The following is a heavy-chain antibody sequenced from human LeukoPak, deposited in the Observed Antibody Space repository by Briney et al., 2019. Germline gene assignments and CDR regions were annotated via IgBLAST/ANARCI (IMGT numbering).Heavy chain of an antibody. D-gene: IGHD3-10*01. CDR1: GFTFSSYA. Sequence: GGSLRLSCAASGFTFSSYAMYWVRQAPGKGLEWVAVISYDGSNKYYADSVKGRFTISRDNSKNTLYLQMNSLRAEDTAVYYCARPSVLLWFGELSMEVTPDHDYWGQGTLVTASS. V-gene: IGHV3-30-3*01. CDR3: ARPSVLLWFGELSMEVTPDHDY. CDR2: ISYDGSNK. J-gene: IGHJ4*02.